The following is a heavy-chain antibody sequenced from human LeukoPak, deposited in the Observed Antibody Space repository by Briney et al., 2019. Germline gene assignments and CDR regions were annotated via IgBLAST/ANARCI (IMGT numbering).Heavy chain of an antibody. Sequence: ASVKVSCKASGYTFTSYDINWVRQATGQGLEWVGWMNPNSGNTGYAQKFQGRVTMTRNTPISTAYMELSSLRSEDTAVYYCARGPHSGYDYGYYYYYMVVWGKGTTVTVSS. CDR1: GYTFTSYD. CDR2: MNPNSGNT. CDR3: ARGPHSGYDYGYYYYYMVV. V-gene: IGHV1-8*01. D-gene: IGHD5-12*01. J-gene: IGHJ6*03.